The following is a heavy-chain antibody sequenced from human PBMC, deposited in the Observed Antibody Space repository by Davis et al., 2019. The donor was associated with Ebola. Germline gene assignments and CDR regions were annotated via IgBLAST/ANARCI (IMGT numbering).Heavy chain of an antibody. V-gene: IGHV3-73*01. J-gene: IGHJ4*02. Sequence: GESLKISCAASGFTFSSYGMHWVRQASGKGLEWVGRIRSKVNSYATAYAASVKGRFTISRDDSKNTAYLQMNSLKTEDTAVYYCTIGCSSTSCPEDYWGQGTLVTVSS. CDR2: IRSKVNSYAT. CDR3: TIGCSSTSCPEDY. D-gene: IGHD2-2*01. CDR1: GFTFSSYG.